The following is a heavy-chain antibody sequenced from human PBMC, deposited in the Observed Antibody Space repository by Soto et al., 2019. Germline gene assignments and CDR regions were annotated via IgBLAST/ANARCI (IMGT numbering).Heavy chain of an antibody. D-gene: IGHD6-6*01. J-gene: IGHJ6*02. V-gene: IGHV4-59*01. CDR3: ARGIAARPLDV. CDR1: GGSISSYY. Sequence: QVQLQESGPGLVKPSETLSLTCTVSGGSISSYYWSWIRQPPGKGLEWIGYIYYSGSTNYNPSLKSRVTISVDTSKNQFSLKLSSVTDADTAVYYCARGIAARPLDVWGQGTTVTVSS. CDR2: IYYSGST.